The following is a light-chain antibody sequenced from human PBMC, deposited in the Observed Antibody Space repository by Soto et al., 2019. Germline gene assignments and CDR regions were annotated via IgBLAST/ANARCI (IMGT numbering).Light chain of an antibody. CDR1: QSISNW. CDR3: QQYNNYVFT. Sequence: DIQMTQSPSTLSASVGDRITITCRASQSISNWLAWYQQKPGKAPKLLIHGASSLQSGVPSRFSGSGSGTEFTLTISSLQPDDFATYYCQQYNNYVFTFGPGTKVDIK. J-gene: IGKJ3*01. CDR2: GAS. V-gene: IGKV1-5*01.